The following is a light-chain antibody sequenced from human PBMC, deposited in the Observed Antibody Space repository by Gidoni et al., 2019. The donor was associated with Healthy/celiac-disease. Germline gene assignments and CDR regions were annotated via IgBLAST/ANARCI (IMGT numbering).Light chain of an antibody. Sequence: DIQLTQSPSTLSASVGDRVTITCRARQSISSWLAWYQQKPGKAPKLLIYKASSLESGVPSRFSGSGSGTEFTLTISSLQPDDFATYYCQQYNSYPWTFXQXTKVEIK. CDR1: QSISSW. CDR2: KAS. V-gene: IGKV1-5*03. J-gene: IGKJ1*01. CDR3: QQYNSYPWT.